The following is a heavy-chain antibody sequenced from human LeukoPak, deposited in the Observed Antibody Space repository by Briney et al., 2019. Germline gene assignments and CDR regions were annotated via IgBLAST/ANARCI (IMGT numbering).Heavy chain of an antibody. J-gene: IGHJ5*02. D-gene: IGHD6-13*01. V-gene: IGHV3-7*03. CDR2: IKQDGSEK. Sequence: GGSRRLSCAASGFTFSNAWMSWVRQAPGKGLEWVANIKQDGSEKYYVDSVKGRFTISRDNAKNSLYLQMNSLRAEDTAVYYCARGRIAAAGNTPFDPWGQGTLVTVSS. CDR1: GFTFSNAW. CDR3: ARGRIAAAGNTPFDP.